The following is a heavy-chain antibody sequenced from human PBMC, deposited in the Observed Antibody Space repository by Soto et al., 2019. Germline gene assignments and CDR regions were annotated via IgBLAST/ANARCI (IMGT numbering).Heavy chain of an antibody. CDR3: AKGEWFYGSGGYDY. J-gene: IGHJ4*02. CDR2: ISYDGSNK. V-gene: IGHV3-30*18. D-gene: IGHD3-10*01. CDR1: GFTFSSYG. Sequence: QVQLVESGGGVVQPGRSLRLSCAASGFTFSSYGMHWVRQAPGKGLEWVAVISYDGSNKYYADSVKGRFTISRDNSKNTLYLQMNSLRAEDTAVYYCAKGEWFYGSGGYDYWGQGTLVTVSS.